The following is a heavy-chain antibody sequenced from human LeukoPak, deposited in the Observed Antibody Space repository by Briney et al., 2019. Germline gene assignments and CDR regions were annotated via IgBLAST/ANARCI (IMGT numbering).Heavy chain of an antibody. CDR1: GGSISSYY. V-gene: IGHV4-39*07. J-gene: IGHJ6*03. CDR3: ARVYYYYYYMDV. Sequence: SETLSLTCTVSGGSISSYYWGWIRQPPGKGLEWIGSIYYSGSTYYNPSLKSRVTISVDTSKNQFSLKLSSVTAADTAVYHCARVYYYYYYMDVWGKGTTVTVSS. CDR2: IYYSGST.